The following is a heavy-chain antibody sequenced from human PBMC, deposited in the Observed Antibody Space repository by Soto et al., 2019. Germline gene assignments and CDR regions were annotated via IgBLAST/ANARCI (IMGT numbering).Heavy chain of an antibody. Sequence: SETLSLTCAVYGGSFSGYYWSWIRQPPGKGLEWIGEINHSGSTNYNPSLKSRVAISVDTSKNQFSLKLSSVTAADTAVYYCARVPLAVAGTSPIKYYFDYWGQGTLVTVSS. V-gene: IGHV4-34*01. CDR2: INHSGST. CDR3: ARVPLAVAGTSPIKYYFDY. D-gene: IGHD6-19*01. CDR1: GGSFSGYY. J-gene: IGHJ4*02.